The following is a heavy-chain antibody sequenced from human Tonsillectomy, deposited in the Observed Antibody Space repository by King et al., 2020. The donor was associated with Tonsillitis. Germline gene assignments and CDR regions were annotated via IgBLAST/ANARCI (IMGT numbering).Heavy chain of an antibody. D-gene: IGHD3-10*01. CDR1: GFTFSNYA. V-gene: IGHV3-23*04. CDR3: AKSLAGISGWFDP. J-gene: IGHJ5*02. CDR2: ISGSGGST. Sequence: VQLVESGGGLVQPGGSLRLSCAASGFTFSNYAMSWVRQAPGKGLEWVSAISGSGGSTYYADPLKGRFTISRDNSKNTLYLQMNSLRAEDTAVYYCAKSLAGISGWFDPWGQGTLVTVSS.